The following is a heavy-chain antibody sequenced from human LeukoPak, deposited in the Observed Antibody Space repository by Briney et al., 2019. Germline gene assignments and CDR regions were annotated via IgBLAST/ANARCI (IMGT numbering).Heavy chain of an antibody. Sequence: AETLSLTCFFSGGTISSYHWSCIRQPPEKGLEWIGHIYYSRTTNYNPSLKSRVTMSVDTSKNQFSLKRSSVTAADTAVYYCARLSGSQTTPYWGQGTLVTVSS. V-gene: IGHV4-59*08. CDR2: IYYSRTT. D-gene: IGHD1-26*01. CDR1: GGTISSYH. CDR3: ARLSGSQTTPY. J-gene: IGHJ4*02.